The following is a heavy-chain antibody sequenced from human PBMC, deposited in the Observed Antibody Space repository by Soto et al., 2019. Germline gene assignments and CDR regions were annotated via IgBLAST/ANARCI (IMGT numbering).Heavy chain of an antibody. J-gene: IGHJ6*03. CDR3: ARDLYYDFWSGYLNYYYYMDV. CDR2: ISSSSSYI. D-gene: IGHD3-3*01. Sequence: GSLRLSCAASGFTFSSYSMNWVRQAPGKGLEWVSSISSSSSYIYYADSVKGRFTISRGNAKNSLYLQMNSLRAEDTAVYYCARDLYYDFWSGYLNYYYYMDVWGKGTTVTVSS. V-gene: IGHV3-21*01. CDR1: GFTFSSYS.